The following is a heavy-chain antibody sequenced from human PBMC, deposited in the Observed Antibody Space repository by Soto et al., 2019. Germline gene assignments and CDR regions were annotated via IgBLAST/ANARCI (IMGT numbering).Heavy chain of an antibody. Sequence: SETLSLTCTVSGASITTYYWSWFRQPPGQGLESLGYIYHTGVTNSNPSLRGRLSISIDTAKNQFSLKLSFVTSADTAIYYCARTARVPDFWGPGILVTVSS. CDR3: ARTARVPDF. J-gene: IGHJ4*02. V-gene: IGHV4-59*01. CDR1: GASITTYY. D-gene: IGHD2-2*01. CDR2: IYHTGVT.